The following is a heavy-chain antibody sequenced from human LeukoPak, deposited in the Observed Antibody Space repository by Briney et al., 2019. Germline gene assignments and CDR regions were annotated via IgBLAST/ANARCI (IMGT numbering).Heavy chain of an antibody. J-gene: IGHJ4*02. CDR3: ATLYSSSSPIGVDY. D-gene: IGHD6-6*01. V-gene: IGHV1-24*01. CDR1: GYTLTELS. CDR2: FDPEDGET. Sequence: GASVKVSCKVSGYTLTELSTHWVRQAPGKGLEWMGGFDPEDGETIYAQKFQGRVTMTEDTSTDTAYMELSSLRSEDTAVYYCATLYSSSSPIGVDYWGQGTLVTVSS.